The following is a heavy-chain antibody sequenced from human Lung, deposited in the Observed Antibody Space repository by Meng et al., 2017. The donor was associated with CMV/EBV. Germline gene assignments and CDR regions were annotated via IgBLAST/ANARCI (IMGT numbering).Heavy chain of an antibody. V-gene: IGHV3-11*04. CDR3: ARDYCSSISCYVDY. Sequence: GSLRLSCAASGFTFSDYYMSWIRQAPGKGLEWVSYISSSGSTIYYADSVKGRFTISRDNAKNSLYLQMNSLRAEDTAVYYCARDYCSSISCYVDYWGQGPXVNGYS. D-gene: IGHD2-2*01. CDR2: ISSSGSTI. J-gene: IGHJ4*02. CDR1: GFTFSDYY.